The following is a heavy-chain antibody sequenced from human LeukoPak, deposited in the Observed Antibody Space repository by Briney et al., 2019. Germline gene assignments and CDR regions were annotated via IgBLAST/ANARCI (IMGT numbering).Heavy chain of an antibody. D-gene: IGHD5-18*01. V-gene: IGHV4-34*01. J-gene: IGHJ4*02. CDR1: GGSFSGYY. CDR2: INHSGST. Sequence: SETLSLTCAVYGGSFSGYYWSWIRQPPGKGLEWIGEINHSGSTNYNPSLKSRVTISVDMSKNQFSLKLSSVTAADTAVYYCARGGYSYGYGVGNDYWGQGTLVTVSP. CDR3: ARGGYSYGYGVGNDY.